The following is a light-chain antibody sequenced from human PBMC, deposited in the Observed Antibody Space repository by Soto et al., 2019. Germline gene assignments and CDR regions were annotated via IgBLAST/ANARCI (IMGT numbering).Light chain of an antibody. J-gene: IGLJ1*01. Sequence: HSVLTQPASLSLSPGQSITISCTGSSSDGGGYNDVSWYQQHPGKAPKRMIYDVSNRPSGVSNRFSGSKSGNTASLTISGLQAEDEADYYCSSYTSSSTPLVFGTGTKVTVL. V-gene: IGLV2-14*01. CDR2: DVS. CDR1: SSDGGGYND. CDR3: SSYTSSSTPLV.